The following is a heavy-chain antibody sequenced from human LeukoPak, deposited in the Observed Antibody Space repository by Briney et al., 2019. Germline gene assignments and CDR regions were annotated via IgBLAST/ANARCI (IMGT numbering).Heavy chain of an antibody. CDR3: ARDAPPAYCSSTSCYLGGASDI. Sequence: PSQTLSLTCTVSGGSISSGGYYWSWIRQHPGKGLEWIGYIYYSGSTYYNPSLKSRVTISVDTSKNQFSLKLSSVTAADTAVYYCARDAPPAYCSSTSCYLGGASDIWGQGTMVTVSS. D-gene: IGHD2-2*01. CDR1: GGSISSGGYY. V-gene: IGHV4-31*03. CDR2: IYYSGST. J-gene: IGHJ3*02.